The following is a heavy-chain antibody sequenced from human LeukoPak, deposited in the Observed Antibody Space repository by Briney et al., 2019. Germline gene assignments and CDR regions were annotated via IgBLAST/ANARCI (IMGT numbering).Heavy chain of an antibody. D-gene: IGHD1-26*01. J-gene: IGHJ4*02. V-gene: IGHV4-39*07. Sequence: SETLSLTCTVSGGSISSSSYYWCWIRQPPGKGLEWIGSIYHSGSTYYNPSLKSRVTISVDTSKNQFSLKLSSVTAADTAVYYCASLGMRPGFSGRPIDYWGQGTLVTVSS. CDR3: ASLGMRPGFSGRPIDY. CDR2: IYHSGST. CDR1: GGSISSSSYY.